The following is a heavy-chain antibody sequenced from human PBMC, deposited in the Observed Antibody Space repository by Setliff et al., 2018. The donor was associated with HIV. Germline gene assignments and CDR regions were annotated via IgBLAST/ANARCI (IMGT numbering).Heavy chain of an antibody. D-gene: IGHD3-10*01. CDR1: GGSISSSSYY. CDR2: IYHSGST. CDR3: ARGWFGGYYFDY. V-gene: IGHV4-39*07. Sequence: PSETLSLTCTVSGGSISSSSYYWGWIRQPPGKGLEWIGSIYHSGSTNYNPSLKSRVTISVDTSKNQFSLKLSFVTAADTAVYYCARGWFGGYYFDYWGQGTLVTVSS. J-gene: IGHJ4*02.